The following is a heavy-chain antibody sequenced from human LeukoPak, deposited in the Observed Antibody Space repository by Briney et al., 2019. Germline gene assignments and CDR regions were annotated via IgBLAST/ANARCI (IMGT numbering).Heavy chain of an antibody. CDR1: GGSFSGYY. Sequence: SETLSLTCAVYGGSFSGYYWSWIRQPPGKGLEWIGEINHSGSTNYNPSLKSRVTISVDTSKNQFSLKLSSVTAAGTAVYYCARGRGRPSYYYGSTAFDIWGQGTMVTVSS. CDR3: ARGRGRPSYYYGSTAFDI. CDR2: INHSGST. D-gene: IGHD3-10*01. J-gene: IGHJ3*02. V-gene: IGHV4-34*01.